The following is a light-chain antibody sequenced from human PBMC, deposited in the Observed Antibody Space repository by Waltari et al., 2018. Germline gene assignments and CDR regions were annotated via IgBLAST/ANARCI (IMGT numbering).Light chain of an antibody. CDR3: CSYAGSSTYV. J-gene: IGLJ1*01. V-gene: IGLV2-23*01. CDR1: SSDVGTYNL. CDR2: AGS. Sequence: QSALTQPASVSGSPGQSITISCTGNSSDVGTYNLVSWYQQHPGKAPKLMISAGSKRPSGVSNRFSGSKSGNTASLTISGLQAEDEADYYCCSYAGSSTYVFGTGTKVTVL.